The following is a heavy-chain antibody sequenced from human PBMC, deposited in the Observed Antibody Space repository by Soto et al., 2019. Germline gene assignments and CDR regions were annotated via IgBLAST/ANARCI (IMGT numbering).Heavy chain of an antibody. CDR1: GFTFSSYA. Sequence: EVQLLESGGGLVQPGGSLRLSCAASGFTFSSYAMSWVRQAPGKGLEWVSAISGSGGSTYYADSVKGRFTISRDNSKNTLYLQMNSLRAEDTAVYYCALDFWRGLAVAGFDYWGQGTLVTVSS. D-gene: IGHD6-19*01. CDR3: ALDFWRGLAVAGFDY. CDR2: ISGSGGST. J-gene: IGHJ4*02. V-gene: IGHV3-23*01.